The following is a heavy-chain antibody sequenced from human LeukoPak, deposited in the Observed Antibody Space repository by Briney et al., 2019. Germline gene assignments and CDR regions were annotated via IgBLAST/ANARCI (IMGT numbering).Heavy chain of an antibody. CDR1: GYTFTSYG. Sequence: ASVKVSCKASGYTFTSYGISWVRQAPGQGLEWMGWISAYNGNTNYAQKFQDRVTMTTDTSTSTVYMELRSLISDDTAVYYCARGATKVTSVIHMDVWGKGTTVIVSS. CDR2: ISAYNGNT. CDR3: ARGATKVTSVIHMDV. J-gene: IGHJ6*03. V-gene: IGHV1-18*01. D-gene: IGHD4-17*01.